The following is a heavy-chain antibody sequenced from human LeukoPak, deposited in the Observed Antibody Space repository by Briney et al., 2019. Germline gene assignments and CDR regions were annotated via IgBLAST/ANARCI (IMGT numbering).Heavy chain of an antibody. Sequence: PSETLSLTCTVSGVSFSSHYWSWIRQPPGKGLEWIGYISYIGSTNYNPSLKSRGTISVDTSKNQFSLKLRLVTAADAAVYFCAGDPTTVTKGLEIWGQGTMVTVSS. D-gene: IGHD4-17*01. CDR2: ISYIGST. CDR3: AGDPTTVTKGLEI. CDR1: GVSFSSHY. V-gene: IGHV4-59*11. J-gene: IGHJ3*02.